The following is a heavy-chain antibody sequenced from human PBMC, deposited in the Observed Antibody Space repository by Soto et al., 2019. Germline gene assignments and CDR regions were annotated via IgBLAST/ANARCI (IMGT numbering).Heavy chain of an antibody. CDR1: GGSVSSGSYY. CDR3: ARDLGTYYYDSSGFDY. CDR2: IYYSGST. V-gene: IGHV4-61*01. J-gene: IGHJ4*02. D-gene: IGHD3-22*01. Sequence: SETLSLTCTVSGGSVSSGSYYWSWIRQPPGKGLEWIGYIYYSGSTNYNPSLKSRVTISVDTSKNQFSLKLSSVTAADTAVYYFARDLGTYYYDSSGFDYWGQGTLVTVSS.